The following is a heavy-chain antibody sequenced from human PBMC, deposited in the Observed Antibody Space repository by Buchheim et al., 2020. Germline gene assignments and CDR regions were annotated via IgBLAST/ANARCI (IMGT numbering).Heavy chain of an antibody. V-gene: IGHV3-30*04. D-gene: IGHD2-15*01. Sequence: QVQLVESGGGVVQPGRSLRLSCAASGFTFSSYVIHWVRQAPGKGLEWVAVISYDGSNKYYADSVKGRFTISRDNSKNTLYLQMNSLRAEDTAVYYCARGSTVQDGDYWGQGTL. CDR1: GFTFSSYV. CDR3: ARGSTVQDGDY. J-gene: IGHJ4*02. CDR2: ISYDGSNK.